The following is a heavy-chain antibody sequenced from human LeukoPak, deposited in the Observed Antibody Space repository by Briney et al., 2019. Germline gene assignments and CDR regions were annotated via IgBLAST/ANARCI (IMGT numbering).Heavy chain of an antibody. CDR2: ISYDGNNI. J-gene: IGHJ4*02. CDR1: GFTFSSYG. Sequence: GGSLRLSCAASGFTFSSYGMHWVRQAPGKGLEWVAVISYDGNNIYYVDSVKGRFTISRDNSKNTLYLQMNSLRAEDTAVYYCAKGSYYDILTGYYTGLNFDYWGQGTLVTVSS. CDR3: AKGSYYDILTGYYTGLNFDY. V-gene: IGHV3-30*18. D-gene: IGHD3-9*01.